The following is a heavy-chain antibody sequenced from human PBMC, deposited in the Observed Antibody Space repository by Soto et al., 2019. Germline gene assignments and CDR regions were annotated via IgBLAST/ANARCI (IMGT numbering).Heavy chain of an antibody. CDR2: IHHSGST. V-gene: IGHV4-4*02. CDR3: ARGGYYFYMDV. D-gene: IGHD1-26*01. CDR1: GGSISISNW. J-gene: IGHJ6*03. Sequence: QVQLQESGPGLVKPSETLSLTCAVSGGSISISNWWSWVRQTPGKGLEWIGQIHHSGSTNYSPSLTSRDTISVDKSKHQFSLKMNSVTAADTAVYYCARGGYYFYMDVWGKGTTVTVSS.